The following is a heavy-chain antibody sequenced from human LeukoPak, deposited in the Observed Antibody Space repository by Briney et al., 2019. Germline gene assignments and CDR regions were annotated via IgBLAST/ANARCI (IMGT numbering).Heavy chain of an antibody. CDR1: GFTFSSYA. CDR2: ISGSGGST. J-gene: IGHJ4*02. Sequence: GGSLRLSCAASGFTFSSYAMSWVRQAPGKGLEWVSAISGSGGSTYYADSVKGRFTISRDKSKNTLYLQMSSLRAEDTAVYYCARGGDFNYDSSGYYYYWGQGTLFTVSS. D-gene: IGHD3-22*01. V-gene: IGHV3-23*01. CDR3: ARGGDFNYDSSGYYYY.